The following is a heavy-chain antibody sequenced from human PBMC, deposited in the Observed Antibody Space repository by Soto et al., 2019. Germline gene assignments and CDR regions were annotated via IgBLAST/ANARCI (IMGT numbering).Heavy chain of an antibody. CDR1: GFTVSSNY. Sequence: GGSLRLSCAASGFTVSSNYMSWVRQAPGKGLEWVSVIYSCGSTYYADSVKGRFTISRDNSKNTLYLQMNSLRAEDTAVYYCARNSGNLTPGDYYYYGMDVWGQGTTVTVSS. CDR3: ARNSGNLTPGDYYYYGMDV. D-gene: IGHD1-26*01. CDR2: IYSCGST. V-gene: IGHV3-66*03. J-gene: IGHJ6*02.